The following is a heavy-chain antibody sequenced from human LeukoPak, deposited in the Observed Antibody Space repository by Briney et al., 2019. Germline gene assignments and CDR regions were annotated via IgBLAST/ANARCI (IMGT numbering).Heavy chain of an antibody. Sequence: GGSLRLSCAASGFTFSSYAIYWVRQAPGKELEYVSAISSNGGSTYYANSVKGRFTISRDNSKNTLYLQMGSLRAEDMAVYYCARDFYGGNSEVVSWHFDLWGRGTLVSVSS. CDR2: ISSNGGST. D-gene: IGHD4-23*01. J-gene: IGHJ2*01. CDR1: GFTFSSYA. CDR3: ARDFYGGNSEVVSWHFDL. V-gene: IGHV3-64*01.